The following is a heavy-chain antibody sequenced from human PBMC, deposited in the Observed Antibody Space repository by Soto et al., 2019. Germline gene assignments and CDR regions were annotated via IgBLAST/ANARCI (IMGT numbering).Heavy chain of an antibody. CDR2: IYSGGST. CDR3: ARVKPWFDP. CDR1: GFSFSDHY. V-gene: IGHV3-53*01. Sequence: GGSLRLSCAASGFSFSDHYMSWIRQAPGKGLEWVSVIYSGGSTYYADSVKGRFTISRDNSKNTLYLQMNSLRAEDTAVYYCARVKPWFDPWGQGTLVTVSS. J-gene: IGHJ5*02.